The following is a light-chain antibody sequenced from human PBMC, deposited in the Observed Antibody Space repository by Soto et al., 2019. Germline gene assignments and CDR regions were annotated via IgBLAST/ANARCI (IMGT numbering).Light chain of an antibody. V-gene: IGKV3-11*01. Sequence: EIVLTQSPATLSLSPGERATLSCRASQSVSSFLAWYQQKPGLAPRLLIYDTSNRATGIPDRFSGGGSGTDFTLTISALEPEDFAVYYCQQRSNWPYTFGQGTKLEIK. CDR3: QQRSNWPYT. J-gene: IGKJ2*01. CDR2: DTS. CDR1: QSVSSF.